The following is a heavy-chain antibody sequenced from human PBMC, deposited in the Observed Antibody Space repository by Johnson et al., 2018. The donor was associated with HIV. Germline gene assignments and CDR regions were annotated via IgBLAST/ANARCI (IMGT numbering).Heavy chain of an antibody. D-gene: IGHD1-20*01. CDR2: ISSGGNTI. J-gene: IGHJ3*02. V-gene: IGHV3-11*01. Sequence: QVQLVESGGGLVQPGGSLRLSCAASGFTFSDYYMNWIRQTPGKGLEWVSYISSGGNTIYYAYSVKGRFTISRDPAKNALYLQMNSLRAEDTALYYCTRDSGITGTTGDAFDIWGQGTMVTVSS. CDR3: TRDSGITGTTGDAFDI. CDR1: GFTFSDYY.